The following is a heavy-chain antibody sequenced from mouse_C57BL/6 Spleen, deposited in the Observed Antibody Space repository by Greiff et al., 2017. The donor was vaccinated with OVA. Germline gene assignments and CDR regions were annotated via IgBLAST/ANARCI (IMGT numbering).Heavy chain of an antibody. Sequence: QVQLQQSGAELVRPGASVTLSCKASGYTFTDYEMHWVKQTPVHGLEWIGAIDPETGGTAYNQKFKGKAILTADKSSSTAYMELRSLTSEDSAVYYCTPSLTTGFAYWGQGTLVTVSA. V-gene: IGHV1-15*01. CDR2: IDPETGGT. D-gene: IGHD1-1*01. J-gene: IGHJ3*01. CDR3: TPSLTTGFAY. CDR1: GYTFTDYE.